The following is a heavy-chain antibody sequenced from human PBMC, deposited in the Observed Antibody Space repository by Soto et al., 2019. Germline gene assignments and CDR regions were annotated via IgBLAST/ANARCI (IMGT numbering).Heavy chain of an antibody. CDR1: GFTFSSYA. Sequence: QVQLVESGGGVVQPGRSLRLSCAASGFTFSSYAMHWVRQAPGKGLEWVAVISYDGSNKYYADSVKGRFTNSRDNSKNTLYLQMNSLRAEDTAVYYCAREKGDSSGYYPTYGMDVWGQGTTVTVSS. J-gene: IGHJ6*02. CDR3: AREKGDSSGYYPTYGMDV. D-gene: IGHD3-22*01. CDR2: ISYDGSNK. V-gene: IGHV3-30-3*01.